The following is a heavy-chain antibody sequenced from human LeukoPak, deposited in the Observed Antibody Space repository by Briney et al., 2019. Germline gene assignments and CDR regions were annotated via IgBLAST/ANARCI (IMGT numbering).Heavy chain of an antibody. CDR2: IYYSGST. CDR1: GGSISSSSYY. J-gene: IGHJ4*02. D-gene: IGHD2-21*02. Sequence: SETLSLTCTVSGGSISSSSYYWGWIRQPPGKGLEWIGSIYYSGSTYYNPSLKSRVTISVDTSKNQFSLKLSSVTAADTAVYYCAGIVVVTANADYWGQGTLVTVSA. V-gene: IGHV4-39*01. CDR3: AGIVVVTANADY.